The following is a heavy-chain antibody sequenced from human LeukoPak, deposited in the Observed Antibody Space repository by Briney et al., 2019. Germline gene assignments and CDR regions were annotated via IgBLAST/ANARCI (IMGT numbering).Heavy chain of an antibody. CDR1: GFTFSSYE. Sequence: GGSLRLSCAASGFTFSSYEMNWVRQAPGKGLEWVSSISSSSSYIYYADSVKGRFTISRDNAKNSLYLQMNSLRAEDTAVYYCARDLVLEMATIYNWYFDLWGRGTLVTVSS. J-gene: IGHJ2*01. CDR3: ARDLVLEMATIYNWYFDL. V-gene: IGHV3-21*01. CDR2: ISSSSSYI. D-gene: IGHD5-24*01.